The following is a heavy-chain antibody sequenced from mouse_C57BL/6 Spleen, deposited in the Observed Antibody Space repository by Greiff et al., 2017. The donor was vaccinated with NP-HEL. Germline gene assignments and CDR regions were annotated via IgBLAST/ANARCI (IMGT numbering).Heavy chain of an antibody. CDR1: GYTFTNYW. CDR2: IYPGGGYT. V-gene: IGHV1-63*01. Sequence: QVQLQQSGAELVRPGTSVKMSCKASGYTFTNYWIGWAKQRPGHGLEWIGDIYPGGGYTNYNEKFKGKATLTADKSSSTAYMQFSSLTSEDSAIYYCARLENYGSSTDYAMDYWGQGTSVTVSS. D-gene: IGHD1-1*01. CDR3: ARLENYGSSTDYAMDY. J-gene: IGHJ4*01.